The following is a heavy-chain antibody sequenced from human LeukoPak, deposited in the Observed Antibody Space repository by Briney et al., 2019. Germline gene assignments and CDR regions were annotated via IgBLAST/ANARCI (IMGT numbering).Heavy chain of an antibody. CDR2: IYYSGST. V-gene: IGHV4-59*01. J-gene: IGHJ3*02. D-gene: IGHD6-13*01. Sequence: PSETLSLTCAVYGGSFSGYYWSWIRQPPGKGLEWIGYIYYSGSTNYNPSLKSRVTISVDTSKNQFSLKLSSVTAADTAVYYCARDGAGYSMGDAFDIWGQGTMVTVSS. CDR1: GGSFSGYY. CDR3: ARDGAGYSMGDAFDI.